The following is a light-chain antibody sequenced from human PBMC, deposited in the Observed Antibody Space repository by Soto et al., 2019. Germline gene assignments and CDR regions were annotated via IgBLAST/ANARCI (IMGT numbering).Light chain of an antibody. CDR2: RNN. Sequence: QSALTQPPSASGTPGQRVTISCSGSSSNIGSNYVYWYQQLPGTAPKLLIYRNNQRPSGVPDRFSVSKSGPSASRAIRGLGSEDEVDYYCAAWDDSLSGLYVFGTGPKVTVL. CDR1: SSNIGSNY. V-gene: IGLV1-47*01. CDR3: AAWDDSLSGLYV. J-gene: IGLJ1*01.